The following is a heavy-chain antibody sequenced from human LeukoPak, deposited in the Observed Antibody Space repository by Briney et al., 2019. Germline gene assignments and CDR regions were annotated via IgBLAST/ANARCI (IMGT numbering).Heavy chain of an antibody. V-gene: IGHV3-7*01. CDR2: INQDGSEK. D-gene: IGHD2-15*01. Sequence: GGSLRLSCAASEFTFSSYSMSWVRRAPGKGLERVANINQDGSEKYYVDSVKGRFTISRDNSKNTLYLQMNSLRAEDTAVYYCARGDSGGSFVAANRYYGMDVWGQGTTVTVSS. CDR1: EFTFSSYS. J-gene: IGHJ6*02. CDR3: ARGDSGGSFVAANRYYGMDV.